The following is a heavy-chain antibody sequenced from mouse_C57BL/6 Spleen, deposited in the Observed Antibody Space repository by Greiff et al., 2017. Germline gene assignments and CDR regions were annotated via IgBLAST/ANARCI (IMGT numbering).Heavy chain of an antibody. D-gene: IGHD2-4*01. CDR1: GFSLTSYG. J-gene: IGHJ3*01. Sequence: VQLQQSGPGLVQPSQSLSITCTVSGFSLTSYGVHWVRQSPGKGLEWLGVIWRGGSTDYNAAFMSRLSITKDNSKSQVFLKMNSLQADDTAIYYCAKNTDYDGAWFAYWGQGTLVTVSA. CDR3: AKNTDYDGAWFAY. CDR2: IWRGGST. V-gene: IGHV2-5*01.